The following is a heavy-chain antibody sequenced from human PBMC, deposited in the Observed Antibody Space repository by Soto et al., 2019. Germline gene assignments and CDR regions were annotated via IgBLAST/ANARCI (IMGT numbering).Heavy chain of an antibody. V-gene: IGHV3-49*03. Sequence: LRLSCTASGFTFGDYAMSWFRQAPGKGLEWVGFIRSKAYGGTTEYAASVKGRFTISRDDSKSIAYLQMNSLKTEDTAVYYCTRENAIAAAGYYYGMDVWGQGTTVTVSS. CDR3: TRENAIAAAGYYYGMDV. CDR1: GFTFGDYA. D-gene: IGHD6-13*01. J-gene: IGHJ6*02. CDR2: IRSKAYGGTT.